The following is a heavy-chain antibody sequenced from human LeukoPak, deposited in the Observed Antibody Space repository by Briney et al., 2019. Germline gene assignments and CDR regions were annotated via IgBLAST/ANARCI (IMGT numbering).Heavy chain of an antibody. D-gene: IGHD6-19*01. V-gene: IGHV3-9*01. Sequence: RGRSLRLSCAGSGFIFNNYAMHWVRQPPGKGLEWVSGISWNSGSIDYADSVKGRFTISRDNAKNSLYLQMNSLRVEDTAFYYCAKDNRRHYTSGPNPDSLHWGQGALVTVSS. J-gene: IGHJ4*02. CDR1: GFIFNNYA. CDR2: ISWNSGSI. CDR3: AKDNRRHYTSGPNPDSLH.